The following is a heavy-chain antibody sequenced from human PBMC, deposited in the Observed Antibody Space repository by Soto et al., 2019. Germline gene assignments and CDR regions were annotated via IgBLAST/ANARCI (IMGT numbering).Heavy chain of an antibody. CDR3: TRQPRGYSYGYYYYYGMDV. CDR2: IRSKANSYAT. CDR1: GFTFSGSA. J-gene: IGHJ6*02. Sequence: PGGSLRFSCAASGFTFSGSAMHWVRQASGKGLEWVGRIRSKANSYATAYAASVKGRFTISRDDSKNTAYLQMNSLKTEDTAVYYCTRQPRGYSYGYYYYYGMDVWGQGTTVTVS. D-gene: IGHD5-18*01. V-gene: IGHV3-73*01.